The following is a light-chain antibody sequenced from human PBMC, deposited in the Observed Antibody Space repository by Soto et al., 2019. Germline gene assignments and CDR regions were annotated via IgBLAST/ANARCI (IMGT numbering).Light chain of an antibody. V-gene: IGKV3-11*01. CDR1: QSVSSN. Sequence: EIVVTQSPATLSVSPGERATLSCRASQSVSSNLAWYQQKPGQAPRLLIYGASNRATGIPDRFSGSGSGTDFTLTISRLEPEDFAVYYCQQRSNWPPITFGQGTRLEI. CDR2: GAS. CDR3: QQRSNWPPIT. J-gene: IGKJ5*01.